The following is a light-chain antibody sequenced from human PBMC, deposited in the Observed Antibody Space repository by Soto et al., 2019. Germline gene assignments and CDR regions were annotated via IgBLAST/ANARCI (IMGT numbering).Light chain of an antibody. CDR2: GAS. V-gene: IGKV3-20*01. CDR1: QIVSSTY. J-gene: IGKJ1*01. CDR3: QHYSSSSWT. Sequence: EIVLTQSPGTLSLSPGERATLSCRASQIVSSTYLTWYQQKPGQAPRLLIYGASSRATGIPDRFSGSGSGTDFTLTISRLEPEDFAVYYCQHYSSSSWTFGQGTKVEIK.